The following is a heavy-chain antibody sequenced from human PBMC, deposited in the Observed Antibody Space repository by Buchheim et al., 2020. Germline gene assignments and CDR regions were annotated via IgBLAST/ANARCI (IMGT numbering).Heavy chain of an antibody. D-gene: IGHD3-22*01. V-gene: IGHV4-61*01. CDR1: GGSVSSGSYY. Sequence: QVQLQESGPGLVKPSETLSLTCTVSGGSVSSGSYYWSWIRQPPGKGLEWIGYIYYSGSTNYNPSLKSRVTISVDTSKNHFPLKLSSVTAADTAVYYCARADDSSGYYHFDYWGQGTL. CDR2: IYYSGST. CDR3: ARADDSSGYYHFDY. J-gene: IGHJ4*02.